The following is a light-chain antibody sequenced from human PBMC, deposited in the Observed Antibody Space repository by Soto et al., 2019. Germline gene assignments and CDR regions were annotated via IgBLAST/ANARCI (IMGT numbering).Light chain of an antibody. V-gene: IGKV3-20*01. J-gene: IGKJ2*01. CDR3: QQYGSSPRT. CDR2: SAS. Sequence: EVVLTQSPSTLSLSPGERVTLSCRASQSVASSYLAWYQQKPGRAPRLLFYSASSRATGIPDRFSGSGSGTDFTLTISRLEPEDFAVYYCQQYGSSPRTFGQGTKLEIK. CDR1: QSVASSY.